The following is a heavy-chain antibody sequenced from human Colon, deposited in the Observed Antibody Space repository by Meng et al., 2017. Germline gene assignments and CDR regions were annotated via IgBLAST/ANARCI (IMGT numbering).Heavy chain of an antibody. CDR2: ITGRGDTT. J-gene: IGHJ5*02. Sequence: GESLKISCAASGFTFNSYEMCWVRQAPGTGLEWISYITGRGDTTHYADSVKGRFTTSRDNAQNLLYLQMNSLRAEDTAVYYCARETPSCGGDCYDLWGQGTQVTVYS. V-gene: IGHV3-48*03. CDR1: GFTFNSYE. D-gene: IGHD2-21*01. CDR3: ARETPSCGGDCYDL.